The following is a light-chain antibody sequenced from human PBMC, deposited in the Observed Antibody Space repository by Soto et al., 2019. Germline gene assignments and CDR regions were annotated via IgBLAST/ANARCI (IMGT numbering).Light chain of an antibody. CDR1: RSNIGSNA. J-gene: IGLJ3*02. CDR2: NDN. CDR3: AAWDDSLNARGV. Sequence: QLVLTQPPSASGTPGQRVTISCSGSRSNIGSNAVSWYQQLPGTAPKLLIYNDNQRPSGVPDRFSASKSGTSASLAISGLQSEDEADYYRAAWDDSLNARGVFGGGTKLTVL. V-gene: IGLV1-44*01.